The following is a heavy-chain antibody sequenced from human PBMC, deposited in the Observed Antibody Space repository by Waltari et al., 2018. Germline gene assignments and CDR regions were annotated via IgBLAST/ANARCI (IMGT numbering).Heavy chain of an antibody. V-gene: IGHV3-53*01. CDR2: IYTDGTT. Sequence: DVYLVESGGGLIQPGGSLRLSCAASGFTVSSNHIHWVRQAPGKGLEWVSIIYTDGTTFYADSVKGRFSISRDNSKNTVYLRMNSLRAEDTAIYYCARSYNWNDGRLDYWGQGTLVTVSS. J-gene: IGHJ4*02. CDR3: ARSYNWNDGRLDY. CDR1: GFTVSSNH. D-gene: IGHD1-20*01.